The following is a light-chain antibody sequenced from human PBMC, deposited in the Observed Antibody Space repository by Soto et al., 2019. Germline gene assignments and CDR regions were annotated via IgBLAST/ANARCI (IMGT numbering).Light chain of an antibody. CDR2: KAT. Sequence: DIQMTQSPSTLSAFVGDRVTITCRASQSLSGWLAWYQQKPGKAPKLLIRKATSLESGVPSRYSGRGSGTEFTLTISSLQPDDSATYQCQHYNGYPITFGGGTKVEIK. J-gene: IGKJ4*01. V-gene: IGKV1-5*03. CDR1: QSLSGW. CDR3: QHYNGYPIT.